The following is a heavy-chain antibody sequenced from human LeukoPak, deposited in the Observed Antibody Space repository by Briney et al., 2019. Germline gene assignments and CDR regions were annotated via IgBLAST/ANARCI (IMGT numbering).Heavy chain of an antibody. CDR1: GFNFSSSA. J-gene: IGHJ4*02. D-gene: IGHD6-19*01. CDR2: ISGSGETI. Sequence: PGGSLRLSCAASGFNFSSSAMAWVRLTPGKGREWVSSISGSGETIHNADSVKGRFVISRDNSKNTLTLLMNSLGAEDTAVYYCTKVVVSGSGDYFASWGQGTLVTVSS. CDR3: TKVVVSGSGDYFAS. V-gene: IGHV3-23*01.